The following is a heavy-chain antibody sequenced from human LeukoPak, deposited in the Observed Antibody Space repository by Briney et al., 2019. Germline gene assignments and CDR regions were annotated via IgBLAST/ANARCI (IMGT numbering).Heavy chain of an antibody. D-gene: IGHD3-10*01. CDR3: ARRIWFGFDP. CDR2: IYYSGST. V-gene: IGHV4-30-4*01. CDR1: GGSISSGDDY. Sequence: SQTLSLTCTVSGGSISSGDDYWSWIRQPPGKGLEWIGYIYYSGSTYYNPSLKSRVTISVDTSKDQFSLKLSSVTAADTAVYYCARRIWFGFDPWGQGTLVTVSS. J-gene: IGHJ5*02.